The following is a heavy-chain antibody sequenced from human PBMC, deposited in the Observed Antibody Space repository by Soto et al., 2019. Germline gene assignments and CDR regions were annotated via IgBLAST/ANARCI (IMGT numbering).Heavy chain of an antibody. D-gene: IGHD5-18*01. CDR1: GFSLNASGIR. CDR3: ARMRGSYISHLDS. CDR2: IDWDGDK. J-gene: IGHJ4*02. V-gene: IGHV2-70*13. Sequence: SVPTLVNPTQTLTLTCTCSGFSLNASGIRLTWIRQPPGRALEWLATIDWDGDKYYTSSLATRLTISKDTSKNQVALTMTNMQPVDTGTYFCARMRGSYISHLDSWGQGALVTVSS.